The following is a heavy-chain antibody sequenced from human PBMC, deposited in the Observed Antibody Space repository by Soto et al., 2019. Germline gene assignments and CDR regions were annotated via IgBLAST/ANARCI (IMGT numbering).Heavy chain of an antibody. CDR3: AKDYGDSYWYFDL. D-gene: IGHD4-17*01. CDR1: GFTFSSYA. V-gene: IGHV3-23*01. Sequence: EVQLLESGGGLVQPGGSLRLSCAASGFTFSSYAMSWVRQAPGKGLEWVSGISGSGGGTYYADSVKGRFTISRDNSKNTMYLQMNSLRAEDTAVYYCAKDYGDSYWYFDLWGPGTLVTVSS. CDR2: ISGSGGGT. J-gene: IGHJ2*01.